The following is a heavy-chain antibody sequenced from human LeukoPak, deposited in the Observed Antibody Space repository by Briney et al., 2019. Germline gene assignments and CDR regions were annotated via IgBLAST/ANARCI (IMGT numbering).Heavy chain of an antibody. J-gene: IGHJ6*02. CDR3: ARDKTYYDFWSGYHPGYYYYGMDV. Sequence: GGSLRLSCAASGFTFSSYAMHWVRQAPGKGLEWVAVISYAGSNKYYADSVKGRFTISRDNSKNTLYLQMNSLRAEDTAVYYCARDKTYYDFWSGYHPGYYYYGMDVWGQGTTVTVSS. D-gene: IGHD3-3*01. V-gene: IGHV3-30-3*01. CDR2: ISYAGSNK. CDR1: GFTFSSYA.